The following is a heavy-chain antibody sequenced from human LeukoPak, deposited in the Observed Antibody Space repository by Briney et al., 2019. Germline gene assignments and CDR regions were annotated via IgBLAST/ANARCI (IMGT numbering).Heavy chain of an antibody. Sequence: GASVKVSCKASGYTFTSYAMHWVRQAPGQRLEWMGWINTNTGNPTYAQGFTGRFVFSLDTSVSTAYLQISSLKAEDTAVYYCARGRNSGYDYEVDYWGQGTLVTVSS. J-gene: IGHJ4*02. CDR3: ARGRNSGYDYEVDY. CDR1: GYTFTSYA. CDR2: INTNTGNP. V-gene: IGHV7-4-1*02. D-gene: IGHD5-12*01.